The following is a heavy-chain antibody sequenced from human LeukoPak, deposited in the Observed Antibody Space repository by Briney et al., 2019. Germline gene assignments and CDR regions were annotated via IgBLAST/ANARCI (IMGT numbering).Heavy chain of an antibody. D-gene: IGHD2-2*01. CDR2: IYSSGRT. CDR1: GVSIISTNSY. J-gene: IGHJ4*02. Sequence: PSETLSLTCTVSGVSIISTNSYWGWIRQSPRTGLEWIGNIYSSGRTYYNPSLKSRVTISIDMSENQFSLKLTSVTAADTAVYYCARKGEGPATGIDYWGQGTLVTVSS. CDR3: ARKGEGPATGIDY. V-gene: IGHV4-39*07.